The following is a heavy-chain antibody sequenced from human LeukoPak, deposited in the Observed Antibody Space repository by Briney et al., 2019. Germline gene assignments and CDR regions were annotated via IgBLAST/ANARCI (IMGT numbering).Heavy chain of an antibody. J-gene: IGHJ4*02. Sequence: ASETLSLTCTVSGDSISSSRSYWGWIRQPPGKGLEWIGSIYYSGSTYYNPSLKSRVTISVDTSKNQFSLKLSSVTAADTAVYYCARVEIAAADFDYWGQGTLVTVSS. CDR2: IYYSGST. CDR1: GDSISSSRSY. V-gene: IGHV4-39*07. CDR3: ARVEIAAADFDY. D-gene: IGHD6-13*01.